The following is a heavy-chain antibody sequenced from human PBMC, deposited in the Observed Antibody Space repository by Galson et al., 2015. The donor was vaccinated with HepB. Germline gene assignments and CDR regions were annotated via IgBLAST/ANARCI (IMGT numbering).Heavy chain of an antibody. CDR1: GGSISGGDYF. V-gene: IGHV4-31*03. CDR2: INYSGNT. Sequence: TLSLTCTVSGGSISGGDYFWSWIRQHPGKGLEWIGDINYSGNTYYNPSLKSRVTISVDTSKNQFSLKLSSVTAADTAVYYCARGKGIVVLPGALEDSLFDHWGQATLVTVSS. D-gene: IGHD2-2*01. CDR3: ARGKGIVVLPGALEDSLFDH. J-gene: IGHJ5*02.